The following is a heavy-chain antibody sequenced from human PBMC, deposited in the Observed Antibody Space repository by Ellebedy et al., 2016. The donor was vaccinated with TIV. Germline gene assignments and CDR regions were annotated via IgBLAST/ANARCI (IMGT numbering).Heavy chain of an antibody. CDR2: MSYSGRT. Sequence: MPGGSLRLSCTVSGGSISSNYRSWIRQPPGKGLEWIGYMSYSGRTDYNPSLKRRATVSIDTSKNQFSLKLSSVTAADTAVYYCAIQLCGNNRHAFDYWGQGTLVTVSS. CDR3: AIQLCGNNRHAFDY. CDR1: GGSISSNY. V-gene: IGHV4-59*01. D-gene: IGHD1-14*01. J-gene: IGHJ4*02.